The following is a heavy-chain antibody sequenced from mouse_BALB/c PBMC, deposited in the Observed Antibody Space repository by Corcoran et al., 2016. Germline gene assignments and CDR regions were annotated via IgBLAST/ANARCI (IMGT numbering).Heavy chain of an antibody. CDR1: GYSFTSYY. D-gene: IGHD2-2*01. J-gene: IGHJ1*01. CDR2: IFPGSGNT. V-gene: IGHV1-66*01. CDR3: ARSGVRRYCDV. Sequence: QVQLQQSGPELVKPGASVKISCKASGYSFTSYYIHWVKQRPGQGLEWIGWIFPGSGNTKYNEKFKGKATLTADTSSSTAYMQLSSLTSEDSAVYFCARSGVRRYCDVWGAGTTVTVSS.